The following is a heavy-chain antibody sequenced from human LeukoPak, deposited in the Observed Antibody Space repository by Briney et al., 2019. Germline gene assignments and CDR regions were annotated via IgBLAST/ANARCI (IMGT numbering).Heavy chain of an antibody. CDR2: ISRSGGST. D-gene: IGHD6-19*01. CDR1: GCTFSSYA. J-gene: IGHJ2*01. CDR3: ANALRVGAVDNWYFDL. Sequence: AGSLRLSCAASGCTFSSYARSWVRQAPGKGLEWVAAISRSGGSTYYADSVKGRFTISRANSKNTLYLQMNSLSAEDTAVYYCANALRVGAVDNWYFDLWGRGTLVTVSS. V-gene: IGHV3-23*01.